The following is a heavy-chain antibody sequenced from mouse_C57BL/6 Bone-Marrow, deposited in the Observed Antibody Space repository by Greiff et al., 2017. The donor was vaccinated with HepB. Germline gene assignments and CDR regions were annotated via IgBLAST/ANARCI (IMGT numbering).Heavy chain of an antibody. CDR3: TTSYYYGRDFDV. V-gene: IGHV14-4*01. CDR2: IDPENGDT. D-gene: IGHD1-1*01. Sequence: EVQLQQSGAELVRPGASVKLSCTASGFNIKDDYMHWVKQRPEQGLAWIGWIDPENGDTEYGSKFQGKATITADTSSNTAYLQLSSLTSEDTAVYYCTTSYYYGRDFDVWGTGTTVTVSS. CDR1: GFNIKDDY. J-gene: IGHJ1*03.